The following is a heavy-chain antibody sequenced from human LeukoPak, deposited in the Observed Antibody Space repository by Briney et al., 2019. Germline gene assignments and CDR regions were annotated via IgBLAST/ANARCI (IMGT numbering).Heavy chain of an antibody. D-gene: IGHD3-10*01. J-gene: IGHJ4*02. CDR3: ARRKLLWFGELYNFDY. CDR1: GGSFSGYY. Sequence: SETLSLTCAVYGGSFSGYYWSWIRQPPGKGLEWIGEINHSGSTNYNPSLQSRVTISVDTSKNQFSLKLSSVTAADTAVYYCARRKLLWFGELYNFDYWGQGTLVTVSS. CDR2: INHSGST. V-gene: IGHV4-34*01.